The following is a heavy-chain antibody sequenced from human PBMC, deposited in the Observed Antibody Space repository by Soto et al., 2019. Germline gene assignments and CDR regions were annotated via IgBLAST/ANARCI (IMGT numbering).Heavy chain of an antibody. CDR1: GFTFSNYW. Sequence: EVPLVESGGDLVQPGGSLRLSCAASGFTFSNYWVHWVRQAPGKGLVWVSRMNGDGNTINYADSVKGRFTISRDIAKNTVFLQMNSLRAEDTAVYYCASAMSASGWHWWGQGTLVTVSS. J-gene: IGHJ4*02. D-gene: IGHD6-19*01. V-gene: IGHV3-74*01. CDR2: MNGDGNTI. CDR3: ASAMSASGWHW.